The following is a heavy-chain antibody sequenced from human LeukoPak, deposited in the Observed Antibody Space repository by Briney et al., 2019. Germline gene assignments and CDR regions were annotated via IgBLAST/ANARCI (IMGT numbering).Heavy chain of an antibody. J-gene: IGHJ4*02. CDR2: FDPEDGET. CDR1: GYTLTELS. Sequence: ASVKVSCKVSGYTLTELSMHWVRQAPGKGLEWMGGFDPEDGETIYAQKFQGRVTMTEDTSTDTAYMELSSLRSEDTAVYYCARGAWIRGYSYGYPYYDSSGYYLENYWGQGTLVTVSS. D-gene: IGHD3-22*01. CDR3: ARGAWIRGYSYGYPYYDSSGYYLENY. V-gene: IGHV1-24*01.